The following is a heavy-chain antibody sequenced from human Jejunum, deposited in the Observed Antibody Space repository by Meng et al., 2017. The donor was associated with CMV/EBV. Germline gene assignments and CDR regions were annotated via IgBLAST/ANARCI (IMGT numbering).Heavy chain of an antibody. J-gene: IGHJ5*01. CDR2: ISSSGDYI. V-gene: IGHV3-21*02. CDR1: GFTFSDSS. D-gene: IGHD2-15*01. CDR3: ARCDGGSCHRGGGVFDS. Sequence: EVQLVQSGGXHVRPWGSLRLSCAASGFTFSDSSMIWVRQAPGRGLEWVSSISSSGDYIYYADSVRGRFTISRDNAKNSLYLQMDSLRAEDTAVYYWARCDGGSCHRGGGVFDSWGQGILVTVSS.